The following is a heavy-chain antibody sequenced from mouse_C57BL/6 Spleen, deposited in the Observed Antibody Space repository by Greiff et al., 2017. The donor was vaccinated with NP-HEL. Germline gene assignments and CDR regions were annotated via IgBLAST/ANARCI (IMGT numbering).Heavy chain of an antibody. D-gene: IGHD2-5*01. CDR3: GRGSYYSKAGSAY. Sequence: EVQLQQSGPELVKPGASVKMSCKASGYTFTDYNMHWVKQSHGKSLEWIGYINPNNGGTSYNQKFKGKATLTVNKSSSTAYMELRSLTSEDSAVYYCGRGSYYSKAGSAYWGQGTLVTVSA. V-gene: IGHV1-22*01. CDR2: INPNNGGT. J-gene: IGHJ3*01. CDR1: GYTFTDYN.